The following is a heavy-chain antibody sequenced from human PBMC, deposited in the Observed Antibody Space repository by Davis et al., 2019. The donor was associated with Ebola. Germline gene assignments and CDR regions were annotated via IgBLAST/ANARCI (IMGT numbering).Heavy chain of an antibody. Sequence: KVSCKASGYNFTSYWIGWVRQMPGKGLEWMGIIYPGDSDTRYSPSFQGQVTIPADKSISTAYLQWSSLKASDTAMYSCARLRLDSSGWVYNWFDPWGQGTLVTVSS. CDR2: IYPGDSDT. CDR3: ARLRLDSSGWVYNWFDP. D-gene: IGHD6-19*01. V-gene: IGHV5-51*01. CDR1: GYNFTSYW. J-gene: IGHJ5*02.